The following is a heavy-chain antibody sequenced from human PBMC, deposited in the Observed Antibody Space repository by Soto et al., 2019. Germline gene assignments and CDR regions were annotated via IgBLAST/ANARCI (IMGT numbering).Heavy chain of an antibody. CDR2: IFYSGST. CDR3: ARGAAGSDY. CDR1: GDSITTYY. V-gene: IGHV4-59*01. Sequence: QVQLQESGPGLLKPSETLSLTCTVSGDSITTYYWSWIRQPPGKGLEWIGYIFYSGSTNYNPSLKSRVPISVDTSKNQFSLKLNSVTAADTAVYYCARGAAGSDYWGQGTLVTVSS. J-gene: IGHJ4*02. D-gene: IGHD6-25*01.